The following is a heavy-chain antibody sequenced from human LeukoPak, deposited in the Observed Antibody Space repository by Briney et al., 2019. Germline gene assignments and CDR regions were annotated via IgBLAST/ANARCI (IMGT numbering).Heavy chain of an antibody. CDR2: INAYNGNT. CDR3: VRDPQYCSGGSCRVFDY. D-gene: IGHD2-15*01. Sequence: AAVKVCCKASGYTFTSYGISWVRQAPGQGLEWMGWINAYNGNTNYAQKLHGRVTMTTDTSTSTAYMYLRRLSSDATATYSCVRDPQYCSGGSCRVFDYWGQGTLVTVSS. V-gene: IGHV1-18*01. CDR1: GYTFTSYG. J-gene: IGHJ4*02.